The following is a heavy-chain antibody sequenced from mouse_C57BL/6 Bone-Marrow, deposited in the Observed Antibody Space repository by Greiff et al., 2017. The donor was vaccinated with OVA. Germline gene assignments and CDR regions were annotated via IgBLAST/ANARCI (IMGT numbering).Heavy chain of an antibody. J-gene: IGHJ1*03. Sequence: QVQLQQSGAELARPGASVKLSCKASGYTFTSYGISWVKQRTGQGLEWIGGIYPRSGNTYYNEKLKGKATLNEDKSSITAYIELRSLTSEDAAVYFCARVAWYFDVWGTGTTVTVSS. V-gene: IGHV1-81*01. CDR1: GYTFTSYG. CDR3: ARVAWYFDV. CDR2: IYPRSGNT.